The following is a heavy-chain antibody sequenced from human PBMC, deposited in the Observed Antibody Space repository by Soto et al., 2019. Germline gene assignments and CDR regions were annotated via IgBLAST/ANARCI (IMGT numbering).Heavy chain of an antibody. V-gene: IGHV1-18*01. Sequence: QVQLVQSGGEVKKPGASVKVSCKASGYTFTSYGISWVRQAPGQGLEWMGWISGYNGKTNYAQKVQDRVTMTTDTSTGTVYREVRSVVSGVTAVDSCASDGDVAYYDGVIDVWGQGTTVTVSS. CDR3: ASDGDVAYYDGVIDV. D-gene: IGHD3-3*01. CDR1: GYTFTSYG. CDR2: ISGYNGKT. J-gene: IGHJ6*02.